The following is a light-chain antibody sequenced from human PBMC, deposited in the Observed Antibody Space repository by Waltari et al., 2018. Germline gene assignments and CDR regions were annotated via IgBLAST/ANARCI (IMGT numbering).Light chain of an antibody. CDR3: CSYAVTNTYV. CDR1: TSDIGTHYH. J-gene: IGLJ1*01. Sequence: SALTQPASMSGSLGQAITLSCTGTTSDIGTHYHVSWYQQHPGRAPTLIIYGVTNRPSGVSSRFSGSKSGNTASLTISGLQAEDEADYYCCSYAVTNTYVFGTGTKVTVL. V-gene: IGLV2-23*02. CDR2: GVT.